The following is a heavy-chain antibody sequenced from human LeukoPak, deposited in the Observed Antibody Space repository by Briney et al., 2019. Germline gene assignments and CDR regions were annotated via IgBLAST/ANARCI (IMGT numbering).Heavy chain of an antibody. CDR1: GGSISSSNW. CDR2: IYHSGST. D-gene: IGHD3-10*01. Sequence: SETLSLTCTVSGGSISSSNWWSWVRQPPGKGLEWIGEIYHSGSTNYNPSLKSRVTISVDKSKNQFSLKLSSVTAADTAVYYCARDISYGSGNDYWGQGTLVTVSS. J-gene: IGHJ4*02. CDR3: ARDISYGSGNDY. V-gene: IGHV4-4*02.